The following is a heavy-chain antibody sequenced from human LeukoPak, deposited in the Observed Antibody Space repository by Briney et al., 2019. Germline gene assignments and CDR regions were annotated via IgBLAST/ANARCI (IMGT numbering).Heavy chain of an antibody. D-gene: IGHD1-26*01. CDR2: IYYSGST. CDR3: ARDGESGSYYVNY. J-gene: IGHJ4*02. Sequence: SQTLSLTCTVPGGSISSGDYYWSWIRQPPGKGLEWIGYIYYSGSTYYNPSLKSRVTISVDASKNQFSLKLSSVTAADTAVYYCARDGESGSYYVNYWGQGTLVTVSS. CDR1: GGSISSGDYY. V-gene: IGHV4-30-4*01.